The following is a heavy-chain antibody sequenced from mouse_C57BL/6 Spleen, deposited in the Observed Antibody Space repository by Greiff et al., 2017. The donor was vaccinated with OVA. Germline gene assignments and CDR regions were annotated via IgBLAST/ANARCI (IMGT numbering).Heavy chain of an antibody. CDR2: ISYSGST. V-gene: IGHV3-1*01. D-gene: IGHD3-2*02. CDR1: GYSITSGYD. Sequence: EVQLQESGPGMVKPSQSLSLTCTVTGYSITSGYDWHWIRHFPGNKLEWMGYISYSGSTNYNPSLKSRISITHDTSKNHFFLKLNSVTTEDTATYYCARGIRRGYFDYWGQGTTLTVSS. J-gene: IGHJ2*01. CDR3: ARGIRRGYFDY.